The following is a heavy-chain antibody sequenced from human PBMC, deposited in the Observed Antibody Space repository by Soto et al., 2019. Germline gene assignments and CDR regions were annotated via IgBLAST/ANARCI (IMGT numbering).Heavy chain of an antibody. CDR3: ARDLFDGYAPAGY. Sequence: QVHLQESGPGLVQPSGTMSLTCAVSGGSISGANFWSWVRQPPGKGLEWIGEIHLSGKTSYNPSLPSRVTIALDQSQNQMSLTLTSVTAADTAVYYCARDLFDGYAPAGYGGQGTLVTVSS. J-gene: IGHJ4*02. D-gene: IGHD3-9*01. CDR2: IHLSGKT. CDR1: GGSISGANF. V-gene: IGHV4-4*02.